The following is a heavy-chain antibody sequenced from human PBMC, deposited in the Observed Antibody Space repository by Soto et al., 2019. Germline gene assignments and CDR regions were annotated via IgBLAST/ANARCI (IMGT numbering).Heavy chain of an antibody. V-gene: IGHV3-30*18. Sequence: QVQLVESGGGVVQPGRSLRLSCVASGFIFSNYGMAWVRQAPGKGLEWVSLISYDAEKKYSADSVKGRFTISRDNSKNTLFLQMNSLRAEDTAVYYCAKDLRGRLSGYRRGMFVPRPFDYWGQGTLVTVSS. D-gene: IGHD3-22*01. J-gene: IGHJ4*02. CDR3: AKDLRGRLSGYRRGMFVPRPFDY. CDR1: GFIFSNYG. CDR2: ISYDAEKK.